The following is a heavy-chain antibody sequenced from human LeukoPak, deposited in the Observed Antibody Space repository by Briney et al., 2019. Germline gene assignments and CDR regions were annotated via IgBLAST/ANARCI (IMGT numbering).Heavy chain of an antibody. Sequence: PSETPSLTCTVSGGSISSYYWSWIRQPPGKGLEWIGYIYYSGSTNYNPSLKSRVTISVDTSKNQFSLKLSSVTAADTAVYYCARARWLQFGRAYYFDYWGQGTLVTVSS. V-gene: IGHV4-59*01. J-gene: IGHJ4*02. CDR3: ARARWLQFGRAYYFDY. CDR2: IYYSGST. D-gene: IGHD5-24*01. CDR1: GGSISSYY.